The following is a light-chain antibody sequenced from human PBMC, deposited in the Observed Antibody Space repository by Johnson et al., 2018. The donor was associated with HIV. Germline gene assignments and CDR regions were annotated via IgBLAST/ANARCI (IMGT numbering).Light chain of an antibody. V-gene: IGLV1-51*01. Sequence: QSVLTQPPSVSAAPGQKVTISCSGRSSNIGRNYVSWYQQLPGTAPKLLIFDNNKRPSGIPDRFSASKSGTSATLGITGLQTGDEADYYFGTWDSSLSAYVFGTVTKVTVL. CDR1: SSNIGRNY. J-gene: IGLJ1*01. CDR3: GTWDSSLSAYV. CDR2: DNN.